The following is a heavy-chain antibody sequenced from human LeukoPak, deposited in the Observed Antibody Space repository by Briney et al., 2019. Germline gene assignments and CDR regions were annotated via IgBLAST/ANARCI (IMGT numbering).Heavy chain of an antibody. D-gene: IGHD3-3*01. V-gene: IGHV3-30-3*01. CDR1: GFTFNNYA. J-gene: IGHJ6*02. CDR2: ISYDGSNK. CDR3: ARGRSELRFLEFYYYYGMDV. Sequence: PGGSLRLSCAASGFTFNNYAMHWVRQAPGKGLEWVAVISYDGSNKYYADSVKGRFTISRDNSKNTLYLQMNSLRAEDTAVYYCARGRSELRFLEFYYYYGMDVWGQGTTVTVSS.